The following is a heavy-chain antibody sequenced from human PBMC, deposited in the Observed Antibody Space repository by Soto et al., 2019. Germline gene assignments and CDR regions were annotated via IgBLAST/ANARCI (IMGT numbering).Heavy chain of an antibody. CDR3: ARQDTSGYAFDS. CDR1: GGSISSYY. CDR2: IYYSGST. Sequence: PSETLSLTCTVSGGSISSYYWSWIRQPPGKGLEWIGYIYYSGSTNYNPSLKSRVTISVDTSKNQFSLKLSSVTAADTAVYYCARQDTSGYAFDSWGPGTLVTVSS. V-gene: IGHV4-59*01. D-gene: IGHD3-22*01. J-gene: IGHJ4*02.